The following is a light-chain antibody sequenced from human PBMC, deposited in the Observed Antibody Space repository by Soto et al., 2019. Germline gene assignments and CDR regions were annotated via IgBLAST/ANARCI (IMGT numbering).Light chain of an antibody. Sequence: IVLTQSPATLSLSPGERATPPFRASQSDSSYLPWHQQNPGQAPRLLIYDASTRATGIPARFSGSGSGTDFTLTISSLEPEDFAVYYCQQRRNWLTFGGGTKVDIK. J-gene: IGKJ4*01. V-gene: IGKV3-11*01. CDR2: DAS. CDR1: QSDSSY. CDR3: QQRRNWLT.